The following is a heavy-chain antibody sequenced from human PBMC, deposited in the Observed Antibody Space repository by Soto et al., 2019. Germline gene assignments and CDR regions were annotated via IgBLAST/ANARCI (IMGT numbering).Heavy chain of an antibody. CDR1: GFTFSSYG. J-gene: IGHJ6*02. CDR2: IWYDGSNK. D-gene: IGHD6-6*01. CDR3: ARDFRIAARPLYGMDV. Sequence: GGSLRLSCAASGFTFSSYGMHWVRQAPGKGLEWVAVIWYDGSNKYYADSVKGRFTISRDNSKNTLYLQMNSLRAEDTAVYYCARDFRIAARPLYGMDVWGQGTTVTVSS. V-gene: IGHV3-33*01.